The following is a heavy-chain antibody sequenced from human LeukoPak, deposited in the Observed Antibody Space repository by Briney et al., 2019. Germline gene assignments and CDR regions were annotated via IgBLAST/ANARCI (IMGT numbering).Heavy chain of an antibody. CDR3: TRVRGALGSDYGMDV. CDR1: GYTFTGYY. CDR2: INPHSGGT. V-gene: IGHV1-2*02. J-gene: IGHJ6*02. Sequence: ASVKVSCKASGYTFTGYYLHWVRQAPGQGLEWMGWINPHSGGTNYAQKFQGRVTMTRDTSTNTAYMELTSLRSDDTAVYYCTRVRGALGSDYGMDVWGQGTTVTVSS. D-gene: IGHD7-27*01.